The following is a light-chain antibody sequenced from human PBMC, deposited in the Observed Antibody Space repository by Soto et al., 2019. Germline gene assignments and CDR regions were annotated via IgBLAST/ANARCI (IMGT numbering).Light chain of an antibody. V-gene: IGLV2-14*03. CDR3: GSYTNSITLV. CDR2: DVN. CDR1: SSDVGGYNY. Sequence: QSALTQPASVSGSPGQSITISCTGTSSDVGGYNYVSWYQHHPGKVPKLLIYDVNIRPPGISNRFSGSKSGNTASLTISGIQAEDEAYHYCGSYTNSITLVFGGGTKLTVL. J-gene: IGLJ2*01.